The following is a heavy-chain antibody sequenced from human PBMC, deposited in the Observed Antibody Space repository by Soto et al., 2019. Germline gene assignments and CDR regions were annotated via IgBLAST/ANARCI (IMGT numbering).Heavy chain of an antibody. CDR3: AGHSSGVPGYYYGMDV. Sequence: QVQLVQSGAEVKKPGSSVKVSCKASGGTFSSYAISWVRQAPGQGLEWMGGIIPIFDTADHAQKFQGSVTITADDSTNTAYMELSSLRSEDTAVYYCAGHSSGVPGYYYGMDVWGQGTTVTVSS. V-gene: IGHV1-69*12. CDR1: GGTFSSYA. D-gene: IGHD3-22*01. J-gene: IGHJ6*02. CDR2: IIPIFDTA.